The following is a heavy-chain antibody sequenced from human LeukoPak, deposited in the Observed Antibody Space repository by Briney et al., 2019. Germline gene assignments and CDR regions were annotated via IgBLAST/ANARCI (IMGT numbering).Heavy chain of an antibody. CDR1: GYSISSGYY. D-gene: IGHD4-11*01. V-gene: IGHV4-38-2*02. Sequence: SETLSLTCTVSGYSISSGYYWGWIRQPPGKGLEWIGSIYHSGSTYYNPSLKSRVTISVDTSKNQFSLKLSSVTAADTAVYYCARSSNYDVPRYFDYWGQGTLDTVSS. CDR2: IYHSGST. CDR3: ARSSNYDVPRYFDY. J-gene: IGHJ4*02.